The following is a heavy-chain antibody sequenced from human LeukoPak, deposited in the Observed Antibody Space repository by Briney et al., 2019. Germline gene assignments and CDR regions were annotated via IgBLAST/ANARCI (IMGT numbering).Heavy chain of an antibody. Sequence: PGGSLRLSCAASGFTFDDYAMHWVRQAPGKGLEWVSLISWDGGSTYYADSVKGRFTISRDNSKNSLYLQMNSLRAEDTALYYCAKDKSFTAMASGGAFDIWGQGTMVTVSS. CDR3: AKDKSFTAMASGGAFDI. J-gene: IGHJ3*02. D-gene: IGHD5-18*01. V-gene: IGHV3-43D*03. CDR1: GFTFDDYA. CDR2: ISWDGGST.